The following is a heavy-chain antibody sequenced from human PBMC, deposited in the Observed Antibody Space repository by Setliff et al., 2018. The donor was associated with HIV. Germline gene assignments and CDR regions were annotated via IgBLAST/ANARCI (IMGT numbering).Heavy chain of an antibody. D-gene: IGHD2-2*01. CDR2: ISVYNGNT. CDR3: ATQRDIVMVPGQGGFDI. Sequence: GASVKVSCKASTYTFRSYVINWVRQAPGQGLEWMGRISVYNGNTIYAQKLQGRVIMTTDTSTSTAYMELRSLRSDETAMYYCATQRDIVMVPGQGGFDIWAQGTMGTVS. CDR1: TYTFRSYV. V-gene: IGHV1-18*01. J-gene: IGHJ3*02.